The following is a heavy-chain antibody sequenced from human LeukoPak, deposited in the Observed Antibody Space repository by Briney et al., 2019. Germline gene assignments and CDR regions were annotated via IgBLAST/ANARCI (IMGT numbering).Heavy chain of an antibody. D-gene: IGHD3-22*01. CDR1: GYTLTELS. CDR3: ATLTYYYDGSGYYASWYFDL. CDR2: FDPEDGET. Sequence: ASVKVSCKVSGYTLTELSMHWVRQAPGKGLEWMGGFDPEDGETIYAQKFQGRVTMTEDTSTDTAYMELSSLRSEDTAVYYCATLTYYYDGSGYYASWYFDLWGRGTLVTVSS. J-gene: IGHJ2*01. V-gene: IGHV1-24*01.